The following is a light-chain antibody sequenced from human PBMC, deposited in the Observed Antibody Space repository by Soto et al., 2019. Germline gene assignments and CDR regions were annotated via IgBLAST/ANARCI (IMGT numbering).Light chain of an antibody. CDR3: SSYTNFNSL. CDR2: DVF. V-gene: IGLV2-14*03. Sequence: QSALTQPASVSGSPGQSITISCTGTSSNVGAYNYVSWYQQHPGKAPKLMIYDVFNRPSGVSDRFSGSKSGNTASLTISGLQAEDEADYFCSSYTNFNSLFGGGTKVTVL. CDR1: SSNVGAYNY. J-gene: IGLJ3*02.